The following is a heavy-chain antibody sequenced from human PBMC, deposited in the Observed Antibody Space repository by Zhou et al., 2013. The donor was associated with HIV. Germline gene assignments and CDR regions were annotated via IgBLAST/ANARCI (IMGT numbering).Heavy chain of an antibody. CDR3: ARDYSSGHYCSAPNSMCAFDV. D-gene: IGHD3-22*01. J-gene: IGHJ3*01. CDR2: IIPIFNSA. Sequence: QVHLVQSGAELKTPASSVKVSCKVFGDSFSNFAISWVRQAPGQGLEWVGGIIPIFNSAKYSQKFQGRVTITADTSTNTAYLDLTSLSLDDTAVYFCARDYSSGHYCSAPNSMCAFDVWGQGTMVTVSS. V-gene: IGHV1-69*14. CDR1: GDSFSNFA.